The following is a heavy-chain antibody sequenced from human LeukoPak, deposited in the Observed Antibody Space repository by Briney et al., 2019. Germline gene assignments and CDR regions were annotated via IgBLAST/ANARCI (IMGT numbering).Heavy chain of an antibody. CDR3: ARALTEAGGTFDY. Sequence: SETLSLPFTVSGGSISSYYWSWIRPPPGKGLEWIGYIYYSGSTNYNPSLKSRVTISVDTSKNQFSLKLSSVTAADTAVYYCARALTEAGGTFDYWGQGTLVTVSS. CDR1: GGSISSYY. CDR2: IYYSGST. D-gene: IGHD6-19*01. V-gene: IGHV4-59*01. J-gene: IGHJ4*02.